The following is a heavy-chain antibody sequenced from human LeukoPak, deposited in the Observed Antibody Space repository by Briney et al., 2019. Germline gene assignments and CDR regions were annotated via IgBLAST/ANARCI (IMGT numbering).Heavy chain of an antibody. Sequence: PGGSLRLSCAASGFTFSSYAMSWVRQAPGKGLEWVSAISGSGGSTYYADSVKGRFTISRDNSKDTLYLQTNSLRAEDTAVYYCAKDREDYYDSSGPPIWGQGTMVTVSS. J-gene: IGHJ3*02. CDR1: GFTFSSYA. V-gene: IGHV3-23*01. CDR2: ISGSGGST. D-gene: IGHD3-22*01. CDR3: AKDREDYYDSSGPPI.